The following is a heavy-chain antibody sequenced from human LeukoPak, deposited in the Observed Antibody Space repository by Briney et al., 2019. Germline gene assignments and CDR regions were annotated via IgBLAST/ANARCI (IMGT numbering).Heavy chain of an antibody. J-gene: IGHJ4*02. CDR3: AREYLWLPTLYFDY. CDR2: INHSGST. CDR1: GGSISSGGYS. Sequence: SQTLSLTCAVSGGSISSGGYSWSWIRQPPGKGLEWIGYINHSGSTNYNPSLKSRVTISVDTSKNQFSLKLSSVTAADTAVYYCAREYLWLPTLYFDYWGQGTLVTVSS. D-gene: IGHD6-19*01. V-gene: IGHV4-30-2*01.